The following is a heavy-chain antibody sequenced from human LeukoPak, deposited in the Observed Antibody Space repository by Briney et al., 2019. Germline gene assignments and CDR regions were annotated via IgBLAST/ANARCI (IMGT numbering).Heavy chain of an antibody. CDR3: GNYRSAQTMFDS. V-gene: IGHV3-43D*03. J-gene: IGHJ4*02. Sequence: PGGSLRLSCAASGFTFYDYAMHWLRQVPGKGLEWISLITWGDGDPYYADSVRGRFSISRDNTRDSLYLQMSSLRPEDTAFYARGNYRSAQTMFDSWGPGTLVTVSS. D-gene: IGHD6-25*01. CDR1: GFTFYDYA. CDR2: ITWGDGDP.